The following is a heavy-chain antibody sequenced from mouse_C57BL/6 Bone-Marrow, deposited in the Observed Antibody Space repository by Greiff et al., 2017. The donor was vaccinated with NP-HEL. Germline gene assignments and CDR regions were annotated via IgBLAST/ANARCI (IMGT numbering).Heavy chain of an antibody. J-gene: IGHJ3*01. D-gene: IGHD3-1*01. Sequence: VQLQQPGAELVKPGASVKVSCKASGYTFTSYWMHWVKQRPGQGLEWIGRIHPSDSDTNYNQKFKGKATLTVDKSSSTAYMQLSSLTSADSAVCYCTTLGGLPTGVPFAYWGQGTQVNVSA. CDR3: TTLGGLPTGVPFAY. CDR2: IHPSDSDT. V-gene: IGHV1-74*01. CDR1: GYTFTSYW.